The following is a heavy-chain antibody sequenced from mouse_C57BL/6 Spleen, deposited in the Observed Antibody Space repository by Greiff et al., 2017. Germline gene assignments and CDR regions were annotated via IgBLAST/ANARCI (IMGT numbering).Heavy chain of an antibody. V-gene: IGHV1-42*01. CDR2: INPSTGGT. J-gene: IGHJ4*01. CDR1: GYSFTGYY. D-gene: IGHD2-2*01. CDR3: ARGGLPHYAMDY. Sequence: EVKLMESGPELVKPGASVKISCKASGYSFTGYYMNWVKQSPEKSLEWIGEINPSTGGTTYNQKFKAKATLTVDKSSSTAYMQLKSLTSEDSAVYYCARGGLPHYAMDYWGQGTSVTVSS.